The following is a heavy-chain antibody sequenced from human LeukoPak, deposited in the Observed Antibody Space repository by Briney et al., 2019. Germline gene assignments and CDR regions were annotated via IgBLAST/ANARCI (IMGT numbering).Heavy chain of an antibody. Sequence: SGGSLRLSCAASGFTFSTYWMHRGRQAPGKGLVWVSRINSDESSTTYADSVNGRFTISRDNAKNTLYLQMNSLRPQDTAAYYCAKSRRAYCSGGSCFGLWDYWGQGTLVTVYS. CDR1: GFTFSTYW. CDR2: INSDESST. V-gene: IGHV3-74*01. J-gene: IGHJ4*02. CDR3: AKSRRAYCSGGSCFGLWDY. D-gene: IGHD2-15*01.